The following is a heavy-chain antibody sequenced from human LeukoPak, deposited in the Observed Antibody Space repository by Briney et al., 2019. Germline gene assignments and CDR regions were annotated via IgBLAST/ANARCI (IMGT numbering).Heavy chain of an antibody. Sequence: GGSLRLSCAASGFTFDDYAMHWVRQAPGKGLEWVSGISWNSGSIGYADSVKGRFTISRDNAKNSLYLQMNSLRAEDMALYYCAKGGSSRNYYYYMDVWGKGTTVTVSS. J-gene: IGHJ6*03. CDR1: GFTFDDYA. V-gene: IGHV3-9*03. CDR3: AKGGSSRNYYYYMDV. CDR2: ISWNSGSI. D-gene: IGHD6-6*01.